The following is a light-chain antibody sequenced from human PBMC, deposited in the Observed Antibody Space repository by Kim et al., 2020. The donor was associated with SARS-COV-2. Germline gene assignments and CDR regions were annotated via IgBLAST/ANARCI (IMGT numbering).Light chain of an antibody. CDR2: DGS. V-gene: IGKV1-13*02. CDR3: QQCKSYPIT. J-gene: IGKJ5*01. CDR1: QGINTA. Sequence: ASVGDRVTIPCRASQGINTALAWYQQKPGKAPKLLMYDGSSLESGVPSRFSGSGSETDFTLTIDSLQPEDFATYYCQQCKSYPITFGQGTRLEIK.